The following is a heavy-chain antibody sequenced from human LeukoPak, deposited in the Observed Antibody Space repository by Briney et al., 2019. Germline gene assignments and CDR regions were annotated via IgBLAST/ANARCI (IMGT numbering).Heavy chain of an antibody. CDR2: ISSSGGTT. V-gene: IGHV3-23*01. CDR1: GFTFSSHA. Sequence: GGSLRLSCAASGFTFSSHAMSWVRQAPEKGLEWVSIISSSGGTTYYADSVKGRFTISRDNANNTLYLQMNSLRAEDTAVYYWAKGWNNMDVWGQGTTVTVSS. D-gene: IGHD1/OR15-1a*01. J-gene: IGHJ6*02. CDR3: AKGWNNMDV.